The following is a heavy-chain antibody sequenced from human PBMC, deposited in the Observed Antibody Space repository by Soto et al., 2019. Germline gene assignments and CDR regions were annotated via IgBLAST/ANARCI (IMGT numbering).Heavy chain of an antibody. V-gene: IGHV1-8*01. CDR1: GLAFPIDD. CDR3: VRYRTKVPVAFDV. CDR2: MNPSGSNT. J-gene: IGHJ3*01. Sequence: QVQLVQSGAEVKKPGASVQVSCKASGLAFPIDDIIWVRQTIGQGLEFMGWMNPSGSNTGYAQKFQGRATFTWNTPTSTAYMDLSGLRSEDTAVYYCVRYRTKVPVAFDVWGQGTMVTVSS. D-gene: IGHD3-16*02.